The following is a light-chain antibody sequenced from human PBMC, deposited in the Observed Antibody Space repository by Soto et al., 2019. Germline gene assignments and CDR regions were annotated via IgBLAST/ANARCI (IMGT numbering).Light chain of an antibody. J-gene: IGLJ2*01. V-gene: IGLV2-8*01. CDR3: SSYADSNNLL. CDR2: EIN. CDR1: SSDVGGYNY. Sequence: QSVLTQPPSASGSPGQSVTISCTGTSSDVGGYNYVSWHQQHPGKAPKLMIYEINKRTSGVPDRFSGSKSGNTASLTVSGLQAEDEADYYCSSYADSNNLLFGGGTKVTVL.